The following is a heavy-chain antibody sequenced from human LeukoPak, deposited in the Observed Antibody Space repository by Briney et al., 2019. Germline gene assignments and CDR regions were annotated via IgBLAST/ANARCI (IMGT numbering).Heavy chain of an antibody. Sequence: KPSETLSLTCTVSGGSISSYYWSWIRQPPGKGLEWIGYIYYSGGTNYNPSLKSRVTISVDTSKNQFSLKLSSVTAADTAVYYCARARRYLDFDYWGQGTLVTVSS. CDR3: ARARRYLDFDY. V-gene: IGHV4-59*01. CDR1: GGSISSYY. D-gene: IGHD3-9*01. J-gene: IGHJ4*02. CDR2: IYYSGGT.